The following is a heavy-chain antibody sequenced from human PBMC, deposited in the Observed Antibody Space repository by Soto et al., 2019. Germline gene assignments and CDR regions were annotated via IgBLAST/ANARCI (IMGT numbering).Heavy chain of an antibody. V-gene: IGHV3-53*01. CDR2: IYSGGST. CDR3: ARDKNWAFDY. J-gene: IGHJ4*02. CDR1: GFTVSSNY. Sequence: PGGSLRLSCAASGFTVSSNYMTWVRQAPGKGLKWVSVIYSGGSTYYADSVKGRFTISRDNSKNTLYLHMNSLRAEDTAVYYCARDKNWAFDYWGQGTLVTVSS. D-gene: IGHD7-27*01.